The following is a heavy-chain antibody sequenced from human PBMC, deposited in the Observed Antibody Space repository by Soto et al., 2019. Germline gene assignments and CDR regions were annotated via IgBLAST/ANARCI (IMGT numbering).Heavy chain of an antibody. Sequence: SGQVSYKASGYTFPSYDINLVRQATGQGLEWMGWMNANSGNTGYAQKFQGRVTMTRNTSIGTDYMELSSLRSEDTAVYYCARGRRTIAAAGRYYFDYWVQGTLVTVSS. CDR2: MNANSGNT. CDR1: GYTFPSYD. CDR3: ARGRRTIAAAGRYYFDY. V-gene: IGHV1-8*01. D-gene: IGHD6-13*01. J-gene: IGHJ4*02.